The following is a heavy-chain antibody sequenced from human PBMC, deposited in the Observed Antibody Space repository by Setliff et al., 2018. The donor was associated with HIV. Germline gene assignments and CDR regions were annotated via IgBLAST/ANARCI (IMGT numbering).Heavy chain of an antibody. D-gene: IGHD3-10*01. J-gene: IGHJ4*02. Sequence: KPSETLSLTCPVSGGSISSYYWSWIRQPPGKGLEWLGHIYSSGSTNYNPSLKSRVTISVDTSKNQFSLKLYSVTAADTAVYYCARAYFGSGIYYWGQGTLVTVSS. CDR3: ARAYFGSGIYY. V-gene: IGHV4-4*09. CDR2: IYSSGST. CDR1: GGSISSYY.